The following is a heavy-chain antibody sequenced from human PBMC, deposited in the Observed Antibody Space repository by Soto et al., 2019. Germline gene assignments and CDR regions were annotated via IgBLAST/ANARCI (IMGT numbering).Heavy chain of an antibody. CDR1: RFTFSSYG. J-gene: IGHJ6*02. Sequence: SLRLSCAASRFTFSSYGIRWVRQAPGKWLEWVAVIWYDGSNKYYADSVKGRFTISRDNSKNTLYLQMNSLRAEDTAVYYCARWGSYYGMDVWGQGTTVTVSS. CDR2: IWYDGSNK. V-gene: IGHV3-33*01. D-gene: IGHD1-26*01. CDR3: ARWGSYYGMDV.